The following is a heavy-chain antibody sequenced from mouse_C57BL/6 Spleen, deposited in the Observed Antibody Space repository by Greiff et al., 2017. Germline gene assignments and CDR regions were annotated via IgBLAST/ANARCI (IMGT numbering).Heavy chain of an antibody. Sequence: EVKLQESGPGLVKPSQSLSLTCSVTGYSITSGYYWNWIRQFPGNKLEWMGYISYDGSNNYNPSLKNRISITRDTSKNQFFLKLNSVTTEDTATYYCARGGYYEDFDVWGTGTTVTVSS. CDR1: GYSITSGYY. V-gene: IGHV3-6*01. J-gene: IGHJ1*03. CDR3: ARGGYYEDFDV. D-gene: IGHD2-3*01. CDR2: ISYDGSN.